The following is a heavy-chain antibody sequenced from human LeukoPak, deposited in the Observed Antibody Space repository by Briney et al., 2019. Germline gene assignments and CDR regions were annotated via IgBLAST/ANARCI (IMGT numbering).Heavy chain of an antibody. CDR3: ARGAAGYSYG. Sequence: PSETLSLTCTVSGGSISSYYWSWIRQPPGKGLEWIGHIYYSGSTNYNPFLKSRLTISVDTSKNQFSLRLSSVTAADTGVYYCARGAAGYSYGWGQGTLVTVSS. CDR2: IYYSGST. J-gene: IGHJ4*02. V-gene: IGHV4-59*01. CDR1: GGSISSYY. D-gene: IGHD5-18*01.